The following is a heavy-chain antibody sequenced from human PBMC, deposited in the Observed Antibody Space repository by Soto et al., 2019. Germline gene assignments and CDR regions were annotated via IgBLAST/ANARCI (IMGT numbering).Heavy chain of an antibody. CDR2: IIPILGIA. Sequence: QVQLVQSGAEVKKPGSSVKVSCKASGGTFSSYTISWGRQAPGQGLEWMGRIIPILGIANYAQKFQGRVTITADKSTSTAYMELSSLRSKDTAVYYCARTQRIVATTALDYWGQGTLVTVSS. CDR3: ARTQRIVATTALDY. J-gene: IGHJ4*02. V-gene: IGHV1-69*02. CDR1: GGTFSSYT. D-gene: IGHD5-12*01.